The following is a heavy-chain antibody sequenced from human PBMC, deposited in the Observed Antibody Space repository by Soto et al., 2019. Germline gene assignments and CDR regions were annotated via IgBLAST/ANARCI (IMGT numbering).Heavy chain of an antibody. D-gene: IGHD1-26*01. CDR1: GFTFSSNA. J-gene: IGHJ4*02. Sequence: DVQLLESGGGLVQPGGSLRLSCAASGFTFSSNAMNWVRQAPGKGLEWVSTISGSGTGKYYADSVKGRFTISRENSRNTLFLQMNILRAEDAAVYYCAKDRSPGASTWNVYWGQGTLVTVSS. CDR2: ISGSGTGK. CDR3: AKDRSPGASTWNVY. V-gene: IGHV3-23*01.